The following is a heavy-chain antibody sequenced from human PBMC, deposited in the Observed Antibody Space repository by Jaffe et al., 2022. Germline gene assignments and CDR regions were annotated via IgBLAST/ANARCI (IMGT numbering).Heavy chain of an antibody. D-gene: IGHD3-16*01. Sequence: EVQLVESGGGLVQPGGSLRLSCAASGFTFSSYWMSWVRQAPGKGLEWVANIKQDGSEKYYVDSVKGRFTISRDNAKNSLYLQMNSLRAEDTAVYYCARSPAPRSLAFDIWGQGTMVTVSS. CDR3: ARSPAPRSLAFDI. J-gene: IGHJ3*02. CDR2: IKQDGSEK. CDR1: GFTFSSYW. V-gene: IGHV3-7*05.